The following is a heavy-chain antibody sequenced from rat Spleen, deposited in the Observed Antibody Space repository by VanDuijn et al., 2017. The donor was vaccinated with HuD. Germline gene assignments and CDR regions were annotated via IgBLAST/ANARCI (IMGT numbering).Heavy chain of an antibody. V-gene: IGHV5-7*01. Sequence: EVQLVESGGGLVQPGRSLKLSCAASGFTFSDYNMAWVRQVPKKGLEWVATISTSGSRTYYPDSVKGRFTISRANAKSSLYLQMNSLKSEDTATYYCAKEGFEVTFAYWGQGTLVTVSS. CDR2: ISTSGSRT. CDR1: GFTFSDYN. J-gene: IGHJ3*01. CDR3: AKEGFEVTFAY. D-gene: IGHD1-1*01.